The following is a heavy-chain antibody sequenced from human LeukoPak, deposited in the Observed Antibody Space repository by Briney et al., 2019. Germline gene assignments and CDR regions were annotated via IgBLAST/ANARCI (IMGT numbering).Heavy chain of an antibody. D-gene: IGHD2-21*02. V-gene: IGHV3-30*18. CDR2: ISYDGSKK. Sequence: QPGRSLRLSCAASGFTFSTDGMYWVRQAPGKGLEWVADISYDGSKKYYADSVKGRFTISRDNSKNTLYLQMNSLRAEDTAVYYCAKYCGGGCYYGVYWGQGTLVTASS. J-gene: IGHJ4*02. CDR3: AKYCGGGCYYGVY. CDR1: GFTFSTDG.